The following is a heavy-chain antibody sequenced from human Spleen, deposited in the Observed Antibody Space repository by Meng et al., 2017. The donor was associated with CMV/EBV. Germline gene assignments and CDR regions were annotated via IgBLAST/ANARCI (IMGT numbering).Heavy chain of an antibody. CDR1: GYTFTGYY. Sequence: ASVKVSCKASGYTFTGYYMHWVRQAPGQGLEWMGWINPNSGDTMSAQRFQGRVTMTRDAPMSTAYMEVSRLRSDDTAVYYCARVIAVAGTAPFDYWGQGTLVTVSS. D-gene: IGHD6-19*01. CDR2: INPNSGDT. J-gene: IGHJ4*02. CDR3: ARVIAVAGTAPFDY. V-gene: IGHV1-2*02.